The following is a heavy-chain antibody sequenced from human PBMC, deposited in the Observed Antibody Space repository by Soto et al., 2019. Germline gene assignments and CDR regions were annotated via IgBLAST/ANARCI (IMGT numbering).Heavy chain of an antibody. CDR1: GGSISSYY. CDR2: IYYSGST. Sequence: SETLSLTCTVSGGSISSYYWSWIRQPPGKGLEWIGYIYYSGSTNYNPSLKSRVTISVDTSKNQFSLKLSSVTAADTAVYYCARGDYDYVWGSYCYGYFQHWGQGTLVTVSS. J-gene: IGHJ1*01. D-gene: IGHD3-16*01. V-gene: IGHV4-59*01. CDR3: ARGDYDYVWGSYCYGYFQH.